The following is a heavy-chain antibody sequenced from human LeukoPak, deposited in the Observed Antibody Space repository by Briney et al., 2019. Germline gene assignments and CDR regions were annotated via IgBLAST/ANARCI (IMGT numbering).Heavy chain of an antibody. CDR3: ARDWADIVVSYYYYMDV. J-gene: IGHJ6*03. CDR1: GYTFNAHL. D-gene: IGHD2-15*01. CDR2: ITPNSGGT. V-gene: IGHV1-2*02. Sequence: ASVKVSGMASGYTFNAHLIPWGRRAPGQGLGGRGFITPNSGGTQYAQNFQGRVTMTRDTSISTAYMELSRLRSDDTAVYYCARDWADIVVSYYYYMDVWGKGTTVTVSS.